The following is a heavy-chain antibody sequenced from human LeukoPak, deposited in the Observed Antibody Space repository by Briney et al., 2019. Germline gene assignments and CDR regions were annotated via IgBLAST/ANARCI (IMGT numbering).Heavy chain of an antibody. J-gene: IGHJ6*04. Sequence: GGSLRLSCAASGFTMKDYYTSWIRQAPGKGLEWVSYISNNDGEKYADSVKGRFTISRDNAKNSLYLQMNSLRAEGTAVYYCAELGITMIGGVWGKGTTVTISS. V-gene: IGHV3-11*06. D-gene: IGHD3-10*02. CDR2: ISNNDGE. CDR3: AELGITMIGGV. CDR1: GFTMKDYY.